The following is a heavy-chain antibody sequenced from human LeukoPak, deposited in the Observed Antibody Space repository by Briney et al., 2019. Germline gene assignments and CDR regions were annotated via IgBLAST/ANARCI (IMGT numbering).Heavy chain of an antibody. CDR1: GGSISSGGYS. J-gene: IGHJ4*02. CDR2: IYHSGST. D-gene: IGHD4-4*01. Sequence: PSETLSLTCAVSGGSISSGGYSWSWIRQPPGKGLEWIGYIYHSGSTYYNPSLKSRVTISVDRSKNQFSLKLSSVTAADTAVYYCARAPSYSNYFDYWGQGTLVTVSS. CDR3: ARAPSYSNYFDY. V-gene: IGHV4-30-2*01.